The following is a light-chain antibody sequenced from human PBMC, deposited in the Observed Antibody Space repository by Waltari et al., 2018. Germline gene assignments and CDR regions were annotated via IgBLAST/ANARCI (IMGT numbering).Light chain of an antibody. V-gene: IGKV1-5*03. CDR1: QSLSNW. J-gene: IGKJ1*01. CDR2: KAS. Sequence: DIQMTQSPSTLSASVGDRVTITCRASQSLSNWLAWYKQKPGKTPKVLIYKASTLESGVPSRCSGSGSGTEFTLTISSLQPDDFATYYCQQYRNLWTFGQGTKVEIK. CDR3: QQYRNLWT.